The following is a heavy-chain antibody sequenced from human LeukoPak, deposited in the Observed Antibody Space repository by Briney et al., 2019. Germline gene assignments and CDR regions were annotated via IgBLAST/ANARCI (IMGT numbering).Heavy chain of an antibody. CDR1: GFTYSSYA. V-gene: IGHV3-23*01. D-gene: IGHD3-10*01. CDR3: AKDKGSGSYYDY. J-gene: IGHJ4*02. CDR2: ISGSGGST. Sequence: GGSLRLSCAASGFTYSSYAMSLVRQAPGKGLEWVSAISGSGGSTYYADSVKGRFTISRDNSKNTLYLQMNSLRAEDTAVYYCAKDKGSGSYYDYWGQGTLVTVSS.